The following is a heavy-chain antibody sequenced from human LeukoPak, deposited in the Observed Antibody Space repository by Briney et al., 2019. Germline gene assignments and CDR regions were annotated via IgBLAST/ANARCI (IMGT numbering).Heavy chain of an antibody. CDR2: IHHRGTT. Sequence: SETLSLTCSVSGGSITSGTYYWGWIRQPPGKGLEWIGSIHHRGTTYYNPSLKSRVTMSVDTSKNQFSLRLSSVTAADTAVYYCARENGDFQIIQHWGQGSLVIVST. CDR1: GGSITSGTYY. CDR3: ARENGDFQIIQH. D-gene: IGHD4-17*01. V-gene: IGHV4-39*07. J-gene: IGHJ1*01.